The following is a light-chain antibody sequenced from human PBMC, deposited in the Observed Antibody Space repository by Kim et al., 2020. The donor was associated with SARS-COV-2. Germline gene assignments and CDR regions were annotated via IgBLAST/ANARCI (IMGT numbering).Light chain of an antibody. CDR2: GAS. CDR1: QSVSSSY. V-gene: IGKV3-20*01. CDR3: QQYGSSPLT. Sequence: APGERATLSCRASQSVSSSYLAWYQQKPGQAPRLLIYGASSRATGIPDRFSGSGSGTDFTLSISRLEPEDFAVYYCQQYGSSPLTFGGGTKVDIK. J-gene: IGKJ4*01.